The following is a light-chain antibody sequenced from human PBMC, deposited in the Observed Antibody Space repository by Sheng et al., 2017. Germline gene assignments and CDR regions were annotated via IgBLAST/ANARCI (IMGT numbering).Light chain of an antibody. CDR1: EGIRRW. V-gene: IGKV1-12*01. Sequence: DIQLTQSPSSVSASVGDRVTITCRASEGIRRWLAWYQQKMGNAPKLLISAASTLQTAVPPRFSGSGSGTDFSLTISSLQPEDFATYYCQQINTFPPVFGQGHDWR. CDR3: QQINTFPPV. CDR2: AAS. J-gene: IGKJ5*01.